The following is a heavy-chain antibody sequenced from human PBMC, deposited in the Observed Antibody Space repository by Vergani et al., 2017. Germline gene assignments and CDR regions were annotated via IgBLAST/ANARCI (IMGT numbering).Heavy chain of an antibody. Sequence: QVQLQESGPGLVKPSETLSLTCTVSGGSISSYYWSWIRQPPVKGLEWIGYIYTSGSTNYNPYLKSRVTISVDTSKNQFSLKLSSGTAADTAVYYCARHGYDLWGEKAFESWGQGTMVTVSS. J-gene: IGHJ3*02. CDR3: ARHGYDLWGEKAFES. V-gene: IGHV4-4*09. CDR2: IYTSGST. D-gene: IGHD3-3*01. CDR1: GGSISSYY.